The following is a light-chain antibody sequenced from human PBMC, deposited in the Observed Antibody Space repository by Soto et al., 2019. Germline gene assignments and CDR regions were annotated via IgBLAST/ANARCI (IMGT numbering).Light chain of an antibody. V-gene: IGLV3-1*01. Sequence: SYELTQPPSVSVSPGQTASITCSGDKLGDKYACWYQQKPGQSPVLVIYQDNKRPSGIPERFSGSNSGNTATLTISGTQAMDEADYYCQTWDSNTLDVFGTGTKLTVL. CDR1: KLGDKY. J-gene: IGLJ1*01. CDR3: QTWDSNTLDV. CDR2: QDN.